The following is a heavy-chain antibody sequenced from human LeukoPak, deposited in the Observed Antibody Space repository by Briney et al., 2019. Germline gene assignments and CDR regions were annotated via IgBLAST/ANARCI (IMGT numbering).Heavy chain of an antibody. CDR1: GGSIGSNY. CDR2: IYYTGGT. V-gene: IGHV4-59*08. CDR3: AKYGNSGWVIDN. J-gene: IGHJ4*02. D-gene: IGHD6-19*01. Sequence: PSETLSHTCTVSGGSIGSNYWTWIRQPPGKGLEYIGYIYYTGGTNYNPSLKSRVTISVDTSKNQFSLKLTSVTAADTAVYFCAKYGNSGWVIDNWGQGTLVTASS.